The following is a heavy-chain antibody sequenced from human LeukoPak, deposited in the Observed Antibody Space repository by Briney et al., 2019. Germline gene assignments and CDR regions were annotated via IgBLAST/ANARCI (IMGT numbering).Heavy chain of an antibody. J-gene: IGHJ4*02. Sequence: GGSLRLSCAASGFTFSSYAMSWVRQAPGKGLEWVSAISGSGGSTYYADSVKGRFTISRDSSKNTLFLHMNSLRAEDTAVYSCAKGYYGSGSYGWFDYWGQGTLVTVSS. D-gene: IGHD3-10*01. V-gene: IGHV3-23*01. CDR1: GFTFSSYA. CDR3: AKGYYGSGSYGWFDY. CDR2: ISGSGGST.